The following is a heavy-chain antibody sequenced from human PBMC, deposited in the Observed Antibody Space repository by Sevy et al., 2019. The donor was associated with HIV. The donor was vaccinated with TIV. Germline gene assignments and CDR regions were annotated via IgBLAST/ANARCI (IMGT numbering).Heavy chain of an antibody. J-gene: IGHJ3*01. CDR1: DVSISSGTNY. Sequence: SETLSLTCTVSDVSISSGTNYWGWIRQPPGKRLECIGSIYYSGTTYYNPSLKSRVTMSADTSMNQFSLKLSSVTVADTAVYYCARQRGGWYEYDASDVWGQRTMVTVSS. CDR3: ARQRGGWYEYDASDV. D-gene: IGHD6-19*01. CDR2: IYYSGTT. V-gene: IGHV4-39*01.